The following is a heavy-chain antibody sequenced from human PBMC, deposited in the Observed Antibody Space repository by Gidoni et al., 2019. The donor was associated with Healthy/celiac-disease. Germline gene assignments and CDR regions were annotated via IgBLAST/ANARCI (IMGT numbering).Heavy chain of an antibody. CDR1: GFTFSSYG. D-gene: IGHD6-19*01. J-gene: IGHJ4*02. CDR2: IWYDGSNK. Sequence: QVQLVESGGGVVQLGRSLRLSCAASGFTFSSYGMHWVRQAPGKGLEWVAVIWYDGSNKYYADSVKGRFTISRDNSKNTLYLQMNSLRAEDTAVYYCARDTSSGWYLDYWGQGTLVTVSS. V-gene: IGHV3-33*01. CDR3: ARDTSSGWYLDY.